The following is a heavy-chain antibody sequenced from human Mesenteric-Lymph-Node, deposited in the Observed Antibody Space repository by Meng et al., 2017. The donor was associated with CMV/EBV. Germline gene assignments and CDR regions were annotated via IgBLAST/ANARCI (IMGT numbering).Heavy chain of an antibody. Sequence: GGSLRLSCAASGFTFSSYSMNWVRQAPGKGLEWVSSISSSSSYIYYADSVKGRFTISRDNAKNSLYLQMNSLRAEDTAVYYCARDTDIYDFWSGYYHAYYYYGMDVWGQGTTVTVSS. CDR1: GFTFSSYS. CDR2: ISSSSSYI. V-gene: IGHV3-21*01. D-gene: IGHD3-3*01. CDR3: ARDTDIYDFWSGYYHAYYYYGMDV. J-gene: IGHJ6*02.